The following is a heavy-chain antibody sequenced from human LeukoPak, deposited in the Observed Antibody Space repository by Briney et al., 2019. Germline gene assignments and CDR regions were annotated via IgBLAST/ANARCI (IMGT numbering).Heavy chain of an antibody. D-gene: IGHD5-18*01. CDR1: GGSISSYY. CDR2: IYTSGST. J-gene: IGHJ4*02. CDR3: ARGRGSGGYSYALDY. V-gene: IGHV4-4*07. Sequence: PSETLSLTCTVSGGSISSYYWSWIRQPAGKGLEWIGRIYTSGSTNYNPSLKSRVTISVDTSKNQFSLKLSSVTAADTAVYYCARGRGSGGYSYALDYWGQGTLVTVSS.